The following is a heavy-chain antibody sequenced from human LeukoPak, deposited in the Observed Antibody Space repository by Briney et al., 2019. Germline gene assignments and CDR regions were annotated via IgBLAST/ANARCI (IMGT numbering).Heavy chain of an antibody. CDR1: GFTFTAYG. CDR3: AKAARLGPSHFDY. J-gene: IGHJ4*02. D-gene: IGHD6-25*01. CDR2: VWVDGNNK. Sequence: GGSLRLSCATSGFTFTAYGLHWVRQAPGMGLEWVAVVWVDGNNKFYADSVKGRFTISRDNSRSTLYLHMNSLRDEDTAVYYCAKAARLGPSHFDYWGRGTLVTVSS. V-gene: IGHV3-33*03.